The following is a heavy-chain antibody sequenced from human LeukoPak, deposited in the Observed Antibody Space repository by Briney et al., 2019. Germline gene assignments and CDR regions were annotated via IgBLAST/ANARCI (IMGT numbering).Heavy chain of an antibody. Sequence: ASVKVSCKASGYTFTSYGISWVRQAPGQGLEWMGWISAYNGNTNYAQKLQGRVTMTTDTSTSTAYMGLRSLRSDDTAVYYCARDAKKYSSSFNWYFDLWGRGTLVTVSS. D-gene: IGHD6-6*01. J-gene: IGHJ2*01. CDR2: ISAYNGNT. CDR3: ARDAKKYSSSFNWYFDL. V-gene: IGHV1-18*01. CDR1: GYTFTSYG.